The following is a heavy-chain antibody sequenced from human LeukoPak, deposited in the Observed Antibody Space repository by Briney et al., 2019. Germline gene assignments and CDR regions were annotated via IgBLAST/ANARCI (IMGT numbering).Heavy chain of an antibody. J-gene: IGHJ5*02. D-gene: IGHD6-6*01. CDR2: IIPIFGTA. Sequence: ASVTVSCKASGGTFSSYAISWVRQAPGQGLEWVGGIIPIFGTANYAQTFQGRVTITADKSTSTAYMELSSLRSEDTAVYYCAREEYSSSSWGPNWFDPWGQGTLVTVSS. CDR1: GGTFSSYA. V-gene: IGHV1-69*06. CDR3: AREEYSSSSWGPNWFDP.